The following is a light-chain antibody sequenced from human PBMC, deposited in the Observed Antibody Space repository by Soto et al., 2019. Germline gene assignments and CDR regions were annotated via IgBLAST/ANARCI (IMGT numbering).Light chain of an antibody. J-gene: IGLJ3*02. CDR2: DVR. V-gene: IGLV2-14*03. Sequence: QSALTQPASVSGSPGQSITISCTGTSSDVGGYNFVSWYQQHPGKAPKLMIHDVRDLPSGVSNRFSGSKSGNTASLTISRLQAEDEADYYCSSYTSISTVVFGGGTKLTVL. CDR1: SSDVGGYNF. CDR3: SSYTSISTVV.